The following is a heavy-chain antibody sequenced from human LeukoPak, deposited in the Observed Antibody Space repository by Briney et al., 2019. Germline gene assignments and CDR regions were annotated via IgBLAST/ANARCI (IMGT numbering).Heavy chain of an antibody. CDR2: INQDESEK. D-gene: IGHD2-15*01. V-gene: IGHV3-7*01. Sequence: GGSLRLSCAASGFTFSSYSMNWVRQAPGKGLEWVANINQDESEKYYVDSVKGRFTISRDNAKNSLHLQMNSLRAEDTAVYYCARRSGLDYWGQGTLVTVSS. CDR1: GFTFSSYS. J-gene: IGHJ4*02. CDR3: ARRSGLDY.